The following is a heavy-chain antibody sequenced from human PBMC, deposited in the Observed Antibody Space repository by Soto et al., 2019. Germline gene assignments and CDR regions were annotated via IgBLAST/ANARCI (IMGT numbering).Heavy chain of an antibody. CDR1: GFTFSNFG. J-gene: IGHJ3*02. CDR3: AKDKLSSTDAFDS. CDR2: ISYDGSNK. Sequence: GGSLRLSCAASGFTFSNFGMHWVRQAPGKGLEWVALISYDGSNKYYADSVKGRFTISRDTSKNTLYLQMGSLRAEDTAVYYCAKDKLSSTDAFDSWGQGTMVTVSS. V-gene: IGHV3-30*18.